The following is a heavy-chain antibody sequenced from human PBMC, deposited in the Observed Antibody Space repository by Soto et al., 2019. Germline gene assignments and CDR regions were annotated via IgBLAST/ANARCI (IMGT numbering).Heavy chain of an antibody. Sequence: SVKVSCKASGFTLTSADVQWVRQTRGQRLEWIGWIVGGSGSTNYAQQFQGRLAITRDMSTSTVYMELSSLRSDDTAVYYCARHLQYSDFDYWGQGTLVTVSS. CDR3: ARHLQYSDFDY. CDR2: IVGGSGST. CDR1: GFTLTSAD. V-gene: IGHV1-58*01. J-gene: IGHJ4*02. D-gene: IGHD4-4*01.